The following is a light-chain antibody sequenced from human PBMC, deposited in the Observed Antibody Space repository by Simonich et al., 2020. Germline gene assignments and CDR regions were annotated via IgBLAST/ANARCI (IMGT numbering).Light chain of an antibody. CDR1: QSLLHSDGKTY. V-gene: IGKV2-29*02. CDR2: EGS. J-gene: IGKJ2*01. CDR3: MQGIHLPYT. Sequence: DIVMTQTPLSLSVTPGQPASISCKSSQSLLHSDGKTYLYWYLQKPGQSPQILIYEGSSRFYGVQDRFSGSGSGTDFTLKISRVEAEYGGVYYCMQGIHLPYTFGQGTKLEIK.